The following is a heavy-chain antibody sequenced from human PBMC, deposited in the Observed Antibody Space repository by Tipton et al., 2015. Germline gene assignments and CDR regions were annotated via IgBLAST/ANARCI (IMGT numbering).Heavy chain of an antibody. D-gene: IGHD4-17*01. V-gene: IGHV3-23*01. Sequence: SLRLSCAASGFTFTNFAMNWVRQAPGKGLEWVSSISGSTGDMYYADSVKGRFTISRDNSKNTLHLQMNSLRAEDTAVYYCAKDGRANGNYGDFFLDYWGQGTLVTVSS. CDR2: ISGSTGDM. CDR3: AKDGRANGNYGDFFLDY. CDR1: GFTFTNFA. J-gene: IGHJ4*02.